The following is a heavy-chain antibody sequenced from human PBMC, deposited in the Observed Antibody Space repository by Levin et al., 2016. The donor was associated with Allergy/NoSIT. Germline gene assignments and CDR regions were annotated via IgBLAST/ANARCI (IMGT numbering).Heavy chain of an antibody. V-gene: IGHV4-39*07. CDR2: IYYSEST. CDR3: ARSGGSSYAAYYFEY. CDR1: GGSISISNYY. Sequence: SETLSLTCTVSGGSISISNYYWGWIRQPPGKGLEWIGIIYYSESTYYNPSLKSRVTISLDTSKNQFSLKLSSVTAADTAVYYCARSGGSSYAAYYFEYWGQGTLVTVSS. D-gene: IGHD5-18*01. J-gene: IGHJ4*02.